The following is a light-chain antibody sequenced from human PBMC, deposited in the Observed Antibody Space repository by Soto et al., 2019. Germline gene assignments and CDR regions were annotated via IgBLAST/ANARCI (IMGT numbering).Light chain of an antibody. CDR2: CNN. CDR3: SAWDDSLRAVM. CDR1: SSNIGRGSHY. Sequence: QSVLTQPPSASGTPGQRVTISCSGSSSNIGRGSHYVYWYQQLPGTAPKLLIYCNNQRPSGVPDRFSGSKSGTSASLAISGLRSEDEADYYCSAWDDSLRAVMFGGGTKLTVL. J-gene: IGLJ3*02. V-gene: IGLV1-47*01.